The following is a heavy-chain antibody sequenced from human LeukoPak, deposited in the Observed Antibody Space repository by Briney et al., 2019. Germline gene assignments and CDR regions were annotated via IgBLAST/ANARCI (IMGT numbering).Heavy chain of an antibody. Sequence: SETLSLTCTVSGGSISGYYCSCIRQPPGKGLERIGYISTSGTTNYNPSLKRRVTISQDTSKNQFSLMLSSVTAADTAVYYCAKYEYCRGGRCYRHGLDLWGQGTMVSVAS. CDR3: AKYEYCRGGRCYRHGLDL. D-gene: IGHD2-15*01. V-gene: IGHV4-4*09. J-gene: IGHJ3*01. CDR1: GGSISGYY. CDR2: ISTSGTT.